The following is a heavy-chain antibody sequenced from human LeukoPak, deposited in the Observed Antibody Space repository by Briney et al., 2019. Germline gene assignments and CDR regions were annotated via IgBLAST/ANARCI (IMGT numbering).Heavy chain of an antibody. Sequence: SETLSLTCAVYGGSFSGYYWSWIRQPPGKGLEWIGEINHSGSTNYNPSLKSRVTISADTSKNQFSLKLSSVTAADTAVYYCARPFYCSSTSCYRHYYYYMDVWGKGTTVTVSS. J-gene: IGHJ6*03. CDR2: INHSGST. V-gene: IGHV4-34*01. CDR1: GGSFSGYY. CDR3: ARPFYCSSTSCYRHYYYYMDV. D-gene: IGHD2-2*01.